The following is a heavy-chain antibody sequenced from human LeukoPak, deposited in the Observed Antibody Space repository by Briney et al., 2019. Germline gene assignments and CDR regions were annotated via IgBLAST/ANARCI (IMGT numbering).Heavy chain of an antibody. V-gene: IGHV4-4*07. Sequence: SGTLSLPCTVSGDSISRYYWSWIRQPAGKGLEWIGRIYNGGIITYNPSLKSRVTMSIDTSNNQFSLRLRFVTAADTAVYYCARDSGTTGEVKFDPWGQGTLVTVSS. J-gene: IGHJ5*02. CDR3: ARDSGTTGEVKFDP. CDR1: GDSISRYY. CDR2: IYNGGII. D-gene: IGHD3-10*01.